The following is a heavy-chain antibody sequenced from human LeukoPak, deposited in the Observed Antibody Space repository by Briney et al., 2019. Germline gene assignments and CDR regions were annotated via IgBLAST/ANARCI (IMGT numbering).Heavy chain of an antibody. V-gene: IGHV4-34*01. CDR1: GGSFSGYY. J-gene: IGHJ4*02. Sequence: SDTLSLTCAVSGGSFSGYYWSWIRQPPGKGLEWIGEINHSGSTNYNPSLKSRVTISVDTSKSQFSMKLSSVTAADTAVYYCARGTMTTVTYYFDYWGQGTLVTVSS. CDR2: INHSGST. D-gene: IGHD4-17*01. CDR3: ARGTMTTVTYYFDY.